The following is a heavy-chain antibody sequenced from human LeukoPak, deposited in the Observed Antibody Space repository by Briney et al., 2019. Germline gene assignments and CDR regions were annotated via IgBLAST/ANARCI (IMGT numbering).Heavy chain of an antibody. CDR1: GFTFSNYG. CDR2: ISYDGSNK. J-gene: IGHJ4*02. CDR3: ARDPGRNYYGSGIHGY. V-gene: IGHV3-30*19. Sequence: GGSLRLSCEASGFTFSNYGMNWVRQAPGKGLEWVAVISYDGSNKYYADSVKGRFTISRDNSKNTLYLQMNSLRAEDTAVYYCARDPGRNYYGSGIHGYWGQGTLVTVSS. D-gene: IGHD3-10*01.